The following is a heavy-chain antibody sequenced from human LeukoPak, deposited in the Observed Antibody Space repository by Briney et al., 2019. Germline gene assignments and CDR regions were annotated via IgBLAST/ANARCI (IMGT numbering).Heavy chain of an antibody. D-gene: IGHD3-16*02. Sequence: SETLSLTCTVSGGSIGTYYWSWVRQSPGKGLEWVGYIYVTGNRYNPYLQSRVTISVDTSRNQFFLKMSSVTAADTAVYYCARHIGGGIEDMDVWGKGTKVTVSS. CDR3: ARHIGGGIEDMDV. J-gene: IGHJ6*03. CDR1: GGSIGTYY. CDR2: IYVTGN. V-gene: IGHV4-59*08.